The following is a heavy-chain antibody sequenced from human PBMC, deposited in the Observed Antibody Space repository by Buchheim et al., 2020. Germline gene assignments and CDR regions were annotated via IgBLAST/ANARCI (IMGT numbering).Heavy chain of an antibody. V-gene: IGHV3-74*01. Sequence: EVQLVESGGGLVHPGGSLRLSCAASGFSFSTHWMHWVRQAPGKGLVWVSRINSDGSSTRYADSVKGRFTISRDNAKNTLDREMNSLRAEDMGVYYCARERDGMDVWGQGTT. J-gene: IGHJ6*02. CDR3: ARERDGMDV. CDR2: INSDGSST. CDR1: GFSFSTHW.